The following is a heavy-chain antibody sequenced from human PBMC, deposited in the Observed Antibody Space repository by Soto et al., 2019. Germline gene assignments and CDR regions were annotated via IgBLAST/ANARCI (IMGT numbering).Heavy chain of an antibody. D-gene: IGHD3-3*01. CDR2: IVVGSGNT. CDR3: AAVRYDFWSGYPPYFDY. J-gene: IGHJ4*02. V-gene: IGHV1-58*01. Sequence: SVKVSCKASGFTFTSSAVQWVRQARGQRPEWIGWIVVGSGNTNYAQKFQERVTITRDMSTSTAYMELSSLRSEDTAVYYCAAVRYDFWSGYPPYFDYWGQGTLVTVSS. CDR1: GFTFTSSA.